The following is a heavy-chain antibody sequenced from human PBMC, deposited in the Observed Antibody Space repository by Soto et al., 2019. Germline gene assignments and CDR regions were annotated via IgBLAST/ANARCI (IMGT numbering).Heavy chain of an antibody. D-gene: IGHD2-15*01. CDR3: AREGGDIVVVVAAFDY. CDR2: ISSSSSYI. V-gene: IGHV3-21*01. CDR1: GFTFSSYS. J-gene: IGHJ4*02. Sequence: EVQLVESGGGLVKPGGSLRLSCAASGFTFSSYSMNWVRQAPGKGLEWVSSISSSSSYIYYADSVNGHFTISRDNAKNTLDLQMNSLRAEDAAVYYCAREGGDIVVVVAAFDYWGQGTLVTVSS.